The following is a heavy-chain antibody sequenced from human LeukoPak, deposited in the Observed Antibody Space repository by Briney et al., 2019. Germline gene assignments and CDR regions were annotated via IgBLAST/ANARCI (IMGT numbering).Heavy chain of an antibody. D-gene: IGHD2-15*01. Sequence: PSETLSLTCAVYGGSFSGYYWSWIRQPPGKGLEWIGEINHSGSTNYNPSLKSRVTISVDTSKNQFSLKLSSVTAADTAVYYCARGPVVVVAATPRWFDPWGQGTLVTVSS. V-gene: IGHV4-34*01. CDR1: GGSFSGYY. CDR3: ARGPVVVVAATPRWFDP. CDR2: INHSGST. J-gene: IGHJ5*02.